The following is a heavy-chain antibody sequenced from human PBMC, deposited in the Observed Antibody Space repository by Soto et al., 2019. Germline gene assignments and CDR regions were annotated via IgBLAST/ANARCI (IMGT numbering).Heavy chain of an antibody. Sequence: SETLSLTCTVSGGSISSGGYYWSWVRQHPGKGLEWIGYIYYSGSTYYNPSLKSRVTISVDTSKNQFSLKLSSVTAADTAVYYCARADKSITFDYWGQGTLVTVSS. CDR3: ARADKSITFDY. D-gene: IGHD3-22*01. J-gene: IGHJ4*02. CDR1: GGSISSGGYY. CDR2: IYYSGST. V-gene: IGHV4-31*03.